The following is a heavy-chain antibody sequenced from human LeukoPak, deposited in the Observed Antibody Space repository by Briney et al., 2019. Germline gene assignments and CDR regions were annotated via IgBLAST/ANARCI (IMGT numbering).Heavy chain of an antibody. V-gene: IGHV3-30*18. CDR3: AKMDDSGSYYTIDY. J-gene: IGHJ4*02. D-gene: IGHD3-10*01. CDR2: ISYDGSNK. Sequence: GGSLRLSCAASGFTFSSYGMHWVRQAPGKGLEWVAVISYDGSNKYYADSVKGRFTISRDNSKNTLYLQMNSLRAEDTAVYYCAKMDDSGSYYTIDYWGQGTLVTVSS. CDR1: GFTFSSYG.